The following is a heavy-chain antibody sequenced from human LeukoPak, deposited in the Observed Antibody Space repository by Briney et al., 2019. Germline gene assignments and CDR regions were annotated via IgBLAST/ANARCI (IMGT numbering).Heavy chain of an antibody. D-gene: IGHD3-22*01. CDR2: IYYSETT. CDR1: GDSISSSLYH. Sequence: SETLSLTCTVSGDSISSSLYHGGWIRQPPGRGLEWIGTIYYSETTYYNPSLKSRVTISVDPSKNQFAMDLTSVTASDTAVYYCARQGDSRGYSTLDYWGQGTLVTVSS. CDR3: ARQGDSRGYSTLDY. V-gene: IGHV4-39*01. J-gene: IGHJ4*02.